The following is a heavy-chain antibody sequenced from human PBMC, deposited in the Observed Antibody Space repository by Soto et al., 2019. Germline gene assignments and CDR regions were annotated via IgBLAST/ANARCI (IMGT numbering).Heavy chain of an antibody. D-gene: IGHD3-10*01. V-gene: IGHV1-69*01. Sequence: QVQLVQSGTEVKKPGSSVKVSCKASEGTFSNYAIHWVRQAPGQGLEWMGGIIPIFGTANYPQEFQGRVTTTADESRSTAYMELTSLRSEDTALYFCARGTTLVSLWYFDLWGRGTLVTVSS. CDR1: EGTFSNYA. J-gene: IGHJ2*01. CDR3: ARGTTLVSLWYFDL. CDR2: IIPIFGTA.